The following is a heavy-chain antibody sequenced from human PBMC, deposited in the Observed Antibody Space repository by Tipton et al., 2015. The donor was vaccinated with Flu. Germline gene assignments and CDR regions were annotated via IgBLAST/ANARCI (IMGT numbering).Heavy chain of an antibody. V-gene: IGHV4-61*02. D-gene: IGHD3-16*02. CDR1: GGSISSGSFY. CDR2: IYITGSTYTSGNT. Sequence: LRLSCTVSGGSISSGSFYWTWIRQSAGKGLEWIGRIYITGSTYTSGNTNYNPSLKSRVTISVDATRNQVSLSLSSVTAADTAMYYCARARPFYDYVWGRYRSEAFDMWGQATMVTVSS. CDR3: ARARPFYDYVWGRYRSEAFDM. J-gene: IGHJ3*02.